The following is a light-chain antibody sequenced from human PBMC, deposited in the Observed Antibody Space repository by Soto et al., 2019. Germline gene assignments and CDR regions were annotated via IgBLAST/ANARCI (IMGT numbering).Light chain of an antibody. CDR1: LTVNTN. CDR3: HQYHITPLT. J-gene: IGKJ4*01. CDR2: YAS. Sequence: DIVMTQSPATLSVSPGERATLSCRASLTVNTNLAWYQQKPGQAPRLLIYYASTRATGIPARFSGSGSVKEFTLTISSVQSEDSAVYYCHQYHITPLTFGGGTKVEIK. V-gene: IGKV3-15*01.